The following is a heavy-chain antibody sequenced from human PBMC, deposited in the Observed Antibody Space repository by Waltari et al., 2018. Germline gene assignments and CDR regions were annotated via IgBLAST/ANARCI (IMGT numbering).Heavy chain of an antibody. CDR1: GYSISSGYY. Sequence: QVQLQESGPGLVKPSETLSLTCAVSGYSISSGYYWGWIRQPPGKGLGWIGSIYHSGSTYYNPSLKSRVTIAVETSKNQFSRKLSSVTAADTAVYYCARDPGGLYSSGWFAKNWYFDLWGHGTLVTVSS. V-gene: IGHV4-38-2*02. CDR3: ARDPGGLYSSGWFAKNWYFDL. D-gene: IGHD6-19*01. CDR2: IYHSGST. J-gene: IGHJ2*01.